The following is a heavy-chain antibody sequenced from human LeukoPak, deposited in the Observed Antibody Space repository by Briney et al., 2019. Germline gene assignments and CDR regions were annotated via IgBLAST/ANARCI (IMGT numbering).Heavy chain of an antibody. Sequence: SETLSLTCAVYGGSFSGYYWSWIRQPPGKGLEWMGEINHSGSTNYNPSLKSRVTISVDTSKNQFSLQLSSVTAADTAVYYCARGGLATAYGMDVWGQGTTVTVSS. CDR3: ARGGLATAYGMDV. CDR1: GGSFSGYY. V-gene: IGHV4-34*01. D-gene: IGHD1-26*01. CDR2: INHSGST. J-gene: IGHJ6*02.